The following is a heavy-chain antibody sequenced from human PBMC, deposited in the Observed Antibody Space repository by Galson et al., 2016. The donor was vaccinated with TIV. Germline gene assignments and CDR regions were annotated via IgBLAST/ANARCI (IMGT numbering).Heavy chain of an antibody. Sequence: PRLSCAASGFTFSSYTFHWVRQTPGKGLEWVAIISHDGNNKDVADSVQGRFTISRDSSKNTVYLQMNNLRPEDTALYFCTRDGRGNWKYVDYFDYWGQGTLVTVSS. D-gene: IGHD1-7*01. CDR3: TRDGRGNWKYVDYFDY. J-gene: IGHJ4*02. V-gene: IGHV3-30-3*01. CDR2: ISHDGNNK. CDR1: GFTFSSYT.